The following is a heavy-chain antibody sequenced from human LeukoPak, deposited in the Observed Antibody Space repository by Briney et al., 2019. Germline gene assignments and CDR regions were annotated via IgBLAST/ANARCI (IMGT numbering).Heavy chain of an antibody. V-gene: IGHV3-30*01. CDR1: GFTFSRYE. D-gene: IGHD3-10*01. J-gene: IGHJ6*03. CDR3: VRDGSGLLWFGDNHYMDV. Sequence: GGSLRLSCAASGFTFSRYEMNWVRQAPGKGLEWVAVISYDGSNKYYADSVKGRFTISRDNSKNTLYLQMNSLRAEDTAVYYCVRDGSGLLWFGDNHYMDVWGKGTTVTVSS. CDR2: ISYDGSNK.